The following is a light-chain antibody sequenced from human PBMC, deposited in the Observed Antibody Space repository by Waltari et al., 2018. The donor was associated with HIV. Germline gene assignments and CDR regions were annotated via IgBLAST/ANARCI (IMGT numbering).Light chain of an antibody. CDR2: SND. CDR3: ASWDDSLNGVV. Sequence: QSVLTQPPSTSGTPGQRVTISCSGSNSNIGSNTVNWYQQVPGEAPKLLICSNDQSPSGVPDRFSGSKSDTSASLAIGGLQSEDETDYYCASWDDSLNGVVFGGGTKLTAL. V-gene: IGLV1-44*01. J-gene: IGLJ2*01. CDR1: NSNIGSNT.